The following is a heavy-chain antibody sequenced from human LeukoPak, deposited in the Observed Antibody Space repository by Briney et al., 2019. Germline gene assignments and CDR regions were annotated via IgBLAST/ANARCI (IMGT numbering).Heavy chain of an antibody. D-gene: IGHD2-15*01. Sequence: GGSLRLSCAASGFTFSSYAMSWVRQAPGKGLEWVSAISGSGGSTYYADSVKGRFTISRDNSKNTLYLQMNSLRAEDTAVYYCARNFAIVVVVAATPSDAFDIWGQGTMVTVSS. CDR3: ARNFAIVVVVAATPSDAFDI. CDR2: ISGSGGST. V-gene: IGHV3-23*01. CDR1: GFTFSSYA. J-gene: IGHJ3*02.